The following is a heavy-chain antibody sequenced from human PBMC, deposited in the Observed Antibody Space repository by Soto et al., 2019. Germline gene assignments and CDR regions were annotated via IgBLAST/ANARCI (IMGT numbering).Heavy chain of an antibody. CDR3: PRKSTMVRGRYYYYYGMDV. CDR2: IYYSGST. CDR1: GGSISSSSYY. V-gene: IGHV4-39*01. J-gene: IGHJ6*02. D-gene: IGHD3-10*01. Sequence: SETLSLTCTVSGGSISSSSYYWGWIRQPPGKGLEWIGSIYYSGSTYYNPSLKSRVTISVDTSKNQFSLKLSSVTAADTAVYYCPRKSTMVRGRYYYYYGMDVWGQGTTVTVS.